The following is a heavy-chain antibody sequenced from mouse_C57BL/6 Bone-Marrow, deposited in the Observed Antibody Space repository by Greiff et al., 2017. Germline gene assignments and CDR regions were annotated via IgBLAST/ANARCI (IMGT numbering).Heavy chain of an antibody. CDR2: IYPGSGNT. D-gene: IGHD2-5*01. J-gene: IGHJ4*01. CDR1: GYTFTDYY. CDR3: AGSVAYYSNHYAMDY. V-gene: IGHV1-76*01. Sequence: VQLQQSGAELVRPGASVKLSCKASGYTFTDYYINWVKQRPGQGLEWIARIYPGSGNTYYNEKFKGKATLTAEKSSSTAYMQLSSLTSEDSTVYFCAGSVAYYSNHYAMDYWGQGTSVTVSS.